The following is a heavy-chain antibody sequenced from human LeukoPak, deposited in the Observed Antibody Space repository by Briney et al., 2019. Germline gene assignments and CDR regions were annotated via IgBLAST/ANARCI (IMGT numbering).Heavy chain of an antibody. D-gene: IGHD4-11*01. Sequence: GGSLRLSCAASGFTFSSYAMSWVRQAPGKGLEWVSSTSGRGDSAYYADSVKGRFTISRDNSKNTLYLQMNSLRGDDTAVYYCAKTQSRTTMTRAGSEFDSWGQGTLVTVSS. V-gene: IGHV3-23*01. J-gene: IGHJ4*02. CDR3: AKTQSRTTMTRAGSEFDS. CDR1: GFTFSSYA. CDR2: TSGRGDSA.